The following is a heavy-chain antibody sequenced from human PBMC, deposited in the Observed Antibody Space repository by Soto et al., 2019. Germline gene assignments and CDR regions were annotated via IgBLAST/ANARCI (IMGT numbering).Heavy chain of an antibody. CDR2: ISGSGGST. V-gene: IGHV3-23*01. J-gene: IGHJ6*02. CDR3: AKWTPSYYGSGSLGYYGMDV. D-gene: IGHD3-10*01. CDR1: GFTFSSYA. Sequence: GGSLRLSCAASGFTFSSYAMSWVRQAPGKGLEWVSAISGSGGSTYYADSVKGRFTISRDNSKNTLYLQMNSLRAEDTAVYYCAKWTPSYYGSGSLGYYGMDVWGQGTTVTVSS.